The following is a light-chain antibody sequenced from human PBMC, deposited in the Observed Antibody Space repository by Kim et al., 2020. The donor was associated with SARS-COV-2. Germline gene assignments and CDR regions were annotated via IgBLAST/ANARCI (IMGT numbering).Light chain of an antibody. Sequence: QMTQSPSSLSSSVGDRVRNDLGWYQQNPGRAPKRLIYGASSLQSGVPSRFSGSGSGTEFTLTISSVQPEDFATYFCLQHNTYPINFGQGTRLEIK. CDR1: ND. CDR2: GAS. J-gene: IGKJ5*01. CDR3: LQHNTYPIN. V-gene: IGKV1-17*01.